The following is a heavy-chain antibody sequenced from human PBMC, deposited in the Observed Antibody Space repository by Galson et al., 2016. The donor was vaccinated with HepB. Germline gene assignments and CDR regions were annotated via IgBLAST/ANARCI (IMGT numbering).Heavy chain of an antibody. J-gene: IGHJ2*01. CDR1: GVSITSSSYY. CDR3: PRPSPGDVLYSYWYFDL. D-gene: IGHD2-8*01. Sequence: SETLSLTCTVSGVSITSSSYYWGWIRQPPGKGLEWIGSSYYSGSAYYSPSIKSRVTISLDTSKNQFSLKLSSVTDADTDVYYFPRPSPGDVLYSYWYFDLWGRGTLVTVSS. V-gene: IGHV4-39*01. CDR2: SYYSGSA.